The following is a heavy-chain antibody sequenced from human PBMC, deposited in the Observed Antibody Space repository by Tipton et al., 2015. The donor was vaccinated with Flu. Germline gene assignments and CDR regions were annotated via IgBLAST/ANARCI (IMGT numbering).Heavy chain of an antibody. Sequence: QLVQSGAEVKKPGESLKISCKGSGYSFTSYWIAWARLMPGKGLEWMGIIYPGDSDARYSPSFQGQVTFSVDKSFSTAYLQWSSLKASDTAMYYCARRNSPFGAAYYFDYWGQGTLVSVSS. D-gene: IGHD6-13*01. CDR2: IYPGDSDA. V-gene: IGHV5-51*01. J-gene: IGHJ4*02. CDR3: ARRNSPFGAAYYFDY. CDR1: GYSFTSYW.